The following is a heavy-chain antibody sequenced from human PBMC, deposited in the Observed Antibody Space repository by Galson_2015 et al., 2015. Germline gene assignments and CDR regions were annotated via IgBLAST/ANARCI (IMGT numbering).Heavy chain of an antibody. CDR1: GFTFSSYS. Sequence: SLRLSCAASGFTFSSYSMNWVRQAPGKGLEWVSYISSNSRTTYYADSVKGRFTISRDYANNSLYLQMNSLRAEDTAVYYCATADQGFDYWGQRTLVTVSS. J-gene: IGHJ4*02. CDR3: ATADQGFDY. CDR2: ISSNSRTT. V-gene: IGHV3-48*01.